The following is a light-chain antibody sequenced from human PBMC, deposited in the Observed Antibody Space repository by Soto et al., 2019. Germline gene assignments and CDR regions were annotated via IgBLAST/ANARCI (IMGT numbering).Light chain of an antibody. J-gene: IGKJ1*01. CDR2: AVS. Sequence: DIQMTQSPSSLSASVGDRVTITCRASQSIRSYLNWYQQERGKAPKLLIYAVSNLEIGVPSRFSGSGSDTESTLAISSLQPEDFASYYWPQSYSIPRPFSPGTKV. CDR3: PQSYSIPRP. CDR1: QSIRSY. V-gene: IGKV1-39*01.